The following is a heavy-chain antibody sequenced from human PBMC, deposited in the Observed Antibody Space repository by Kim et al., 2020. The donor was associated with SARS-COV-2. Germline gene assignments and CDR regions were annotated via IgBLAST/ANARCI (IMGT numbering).Heavy chain of an antibody. Sequence: GGSLRLSCRASGFIFSSYDMSWVRQAPGKGLEWVSSITGGGDITFYADSLKGRFIVSRDNSRNTLYLQMNSLRTDDTAVYYCAKHNEWQHDYRGPGTLVT. V-gene: IGHV3-23*01. D-gene: IGHD1-26*01. J-gene: IGHJ4*02. CDR3: AKHNEWQHDY. CDR1: GFIFSSYD. CDR2: ITGGGDIT.